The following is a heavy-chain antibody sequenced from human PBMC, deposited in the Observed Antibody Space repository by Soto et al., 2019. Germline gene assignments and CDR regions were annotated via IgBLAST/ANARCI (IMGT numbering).Heavy chain of an antibody. Sequence: GGSLRLSFAGSGFTFSTYNMNWVRQAPGKGLEWVSSISSSSSYIYYAYSVKVRFTISRENASNSLYLPMKSLRAEDTAVFYSARVPQWSMHCLDXWGHGTTVTVS. CDR3: ARVPQWSMHCLDX. CDR2: ISSSSSYI. D-gene: IGHD2-8*01. J-gene: IGHJ6*02. V-gene: IGHV3-21*01. CDR1: GFTFSTYN.